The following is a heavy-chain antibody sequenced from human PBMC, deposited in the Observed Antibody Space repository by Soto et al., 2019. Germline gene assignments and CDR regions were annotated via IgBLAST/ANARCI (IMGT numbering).Heavy chain of an antibody. Sequence: QVQLQESGPGLVKPSQTLSLTCTVSGGSVTVGNYYWSWIRQQPGKGLEWIGYIYYRGSSYYNPSLKSRVSILVDTSKNQCSLKLNSVTAADTAVYYCARGLSSGYYEFDCWGQGTLVTVSS. CDR1: GGSVTVGNYY. J-gene: IGHJ4*02. CDR2: IYYRGSS. D-gene: IGHD3-22*01. CDR3: ARGLSSGYYEFDC. V-gene: IGHV4-31*03.